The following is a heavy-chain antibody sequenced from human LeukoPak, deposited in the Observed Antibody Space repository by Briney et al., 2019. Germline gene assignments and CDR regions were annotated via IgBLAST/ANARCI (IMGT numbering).Heavy chain of an antibody. Sequence: GGSLRLSCAASGFTFSSYAMSWVRQAPGKGLEWVSALSGSGGSTYYADSVKGRFTISRDNSKNTLYLQMNSLRAEDTAVYYCAKALRDGYLSIGGYWGQGTLVTVSS. D-gene: IGHD5-24*01. J-gene: IGHJ4*02. CDR3: AKALRDGYLSIGGY. CDR2: LSGSGGST. V-gene: IGHV3-23*01. CDR1: GFTFSSYA.